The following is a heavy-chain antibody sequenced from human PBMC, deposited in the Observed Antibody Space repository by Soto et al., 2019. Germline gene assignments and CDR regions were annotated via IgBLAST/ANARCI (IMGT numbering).Heavy chain of an antibody. J-gene: IGHJ5*02. V-gene: IGHV4-34*01. Sequence: SETLSLTCAVYGGSFSGYYWSWIRQPPGKGLEWIGEINHSGSTNYNPSLKSRVTISVDTSKNQFSMKLSSVTAADTAVYYCARGVSSGWSPRLDPWGQGTLVTVSS. CDR1: GGSFSGYY. CDR3: ARGVSSGWSPRLDP. CDR2: INHSGST. D-gene: IGHD6-19*01.